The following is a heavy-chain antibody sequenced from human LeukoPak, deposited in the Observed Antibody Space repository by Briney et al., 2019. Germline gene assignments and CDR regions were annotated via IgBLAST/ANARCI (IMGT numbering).Heavy chain of an antibody. J-gene: IGHJ4*02. Sequence: ASQTLSLTCTVSGGSISSCSYYWSWIRQPAGKGLEWIGRVFPGARTDYNPSFQSRLYMALDTSNNQFSLRLSSVTAADTAVYYCSRGGVYYTFWSAYDYWGQGTLVTVSS. D-gene: IGHD3-3*01. V-gene: IGHV4-61*02. CDR3: SRGGVYYTFWSAYDY. CDR1: GGSISSCSYY. CDR2: VFPGART.